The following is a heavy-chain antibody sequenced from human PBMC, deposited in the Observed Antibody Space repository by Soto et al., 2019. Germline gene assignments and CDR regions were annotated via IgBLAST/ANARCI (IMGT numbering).Heavy chain of an antibody. J-gene: IGHJ4*02. D-gene: IGHD3-3*01. Sequence: GGSLRLSCAASGFTFSSYAMSWVRQAPGKGLEWVPAISGSGGSTYYADSVKGRFTISRDNSKNTLYLQMNSLRAEDTAVYYCAFTAVGYDFWSGYYLDYWGQGTLVTVSS. CDR1: GFTFSSYA. V-gene: IGHV3-23*01. CDR3: AFTAVGYDFWSGYYLDY. CDR2: ISGSGGST.